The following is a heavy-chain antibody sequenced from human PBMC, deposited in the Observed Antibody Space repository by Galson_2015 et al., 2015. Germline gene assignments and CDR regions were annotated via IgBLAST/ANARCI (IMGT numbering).Heavy chain of an antibody. CDR3: ARGGGGGADGFDI. CDR1: GYRFTNYW. Sequence: QSGAEVTKPGESLQISCTGSGYRFTNYWIGWVCQMPGKGLEWMGIIYPGDSDTRYSPSFQGQVTISVDKSISTAYLQWSSLKASDTALYYCARGGGGGADGFDIWGQGTMVTVSS. CDR2: IYPGDSDT. J-gene: IGHJ3*02. V-gene: IGHV5-51*01. D-gene: IGHD3-16*01.